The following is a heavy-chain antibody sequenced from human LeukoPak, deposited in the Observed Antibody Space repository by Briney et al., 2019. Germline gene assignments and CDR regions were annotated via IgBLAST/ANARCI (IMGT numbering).Heavy chain of an antibody. CDR2: ISGSGSGT. V-gene: IGHV3-23*01. D-gene: IGHD1-1*01. CDR3: AKMNGYMDV. J-gene: IGHJ6*03. Sequence: GGSLRIFCRASGFTFSSSAITWVRQASGKGLEWVSGISGSGSGTYYADFVKGRFTISRDNSKNTMSLEMNSLRAEDTAVYYCAKMNGYMDVWGKGTTVTVSS. CDR1: GFTFSSSA.